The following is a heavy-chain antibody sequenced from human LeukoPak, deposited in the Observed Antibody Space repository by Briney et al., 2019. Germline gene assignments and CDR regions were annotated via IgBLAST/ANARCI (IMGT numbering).Heavy chain of an antibody. D-gene: IGHD6-13*01. J-gene: IGHJ4*02. Sequence: ASVKVSCKASGYTFTSYYMHWVRQAPGQGLEWMGIINPSGGSTSYAQKFQGRVTMTRDISTSTVYMELSSLRSEDTAVYYCARGPPSYSSIGFYYFDYWGQGTLVTVSS. CDR2: INPSGGST. CDR1: GYTFTSYY. V-gene: IGHV1-46*01. CDR3: ARGPPSYSSIGFYYFDY.